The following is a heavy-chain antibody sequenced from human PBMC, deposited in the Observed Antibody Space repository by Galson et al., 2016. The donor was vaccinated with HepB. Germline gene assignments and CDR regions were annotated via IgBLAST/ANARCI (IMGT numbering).Heavy chain of an antibody. CDR2: IIPDFGSA. D-gene: IGHD6-6*01. Sequence: SVKVSCKASGGTFSNYSFSWVRQAPGQGLEWMGGIIPDFGSANYADKFKGRATITADKISNTVYMDLRSLRSDDTAVYFCARGGTIYQLHQPPNDYWGQGTLGTVS. J-gene: IGHJ4*02. CDR1: GGTFSNYS. CDR3: ARGGTIYQLHQPPNDY. V-gene: IGHV1-69*06.